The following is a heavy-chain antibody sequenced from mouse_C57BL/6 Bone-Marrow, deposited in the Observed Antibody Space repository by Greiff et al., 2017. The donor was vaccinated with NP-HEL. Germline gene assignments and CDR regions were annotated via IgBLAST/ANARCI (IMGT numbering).Heavy chain of an antibody. Sequence: QVQLQQSGAELVKPGASVKLSCKASGYTFTSYWMHWVKQRPGRGLEWIGRIDPNSGGTKYNEKFKSKATLTVDKPSSTAYMQLSSLTSEDSAVYYCARNYYGSSYPAWFAYWGQGTPVTVSA. V-gene: IGHV1-72*01. CDR3: ARNYYGSSYPAWFAY. J-gene: IGHJ3*01. CDR1: GYTFTSYW. D-gene: IGHD1-1*01. CDR2: IDPNSGGT.